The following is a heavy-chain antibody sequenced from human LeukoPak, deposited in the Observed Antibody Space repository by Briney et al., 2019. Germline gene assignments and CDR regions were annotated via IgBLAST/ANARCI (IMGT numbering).Heavy chain of an antibody. V-gene: IGHV1-2*02. CDR3: AGGEYGRWFVP. CDR1: RHTFTVYY. CDR2: LNPNSGDT. J-gene: IGHJ5*02. D-gene: IGHD4-17*01. Sequence: ASVKFSCTASRHTFTVYYMYWVRQAPGQGLEWVGWLNPNSGDTNYAQKSQGRVTMTTDTTIPTTHMELNRLSCDDTAVSYFAGGEYGRWFVPCGQGNLLTVSS.